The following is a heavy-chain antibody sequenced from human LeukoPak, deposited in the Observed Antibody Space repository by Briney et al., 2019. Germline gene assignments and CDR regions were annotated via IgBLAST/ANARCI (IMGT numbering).Heavy chain of an antibody. CDR3: ASPRGDDSGGYYTWYFHH. CDR1: GGSVRRGNYY. CDR2: IYTSGTT. V-gene: IGHV4-61*02. J-gene: IGHJ1*01. Sequence: SETLSLTCTVSGGSVRRGNYYWTWIRQPAGSGLEWIGRIYTSGTTDYNPSLRTRVTISVDASRNQFSLNLSSVTAADTAVYFCASPRGDDSGGYYTWYFHHWGQGILVTVSS. D-gene: IGHD3-22*01.